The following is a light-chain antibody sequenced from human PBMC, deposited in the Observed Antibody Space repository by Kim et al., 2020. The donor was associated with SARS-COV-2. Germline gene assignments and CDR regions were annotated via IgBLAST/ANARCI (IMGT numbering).Light chain of an antibody. CDR2: SSN. CDR1: SSNIGSNT. J-gene: IGLJ3*02. CDR3: AAWDDSLNGWV. Sequence: SVLTQPPSASGTPGQRVTISCSGSSSNIGSNTVNWYQQVPGTAPKLLIYSSNQRPSRVPDRFSDSRSGASASLAISGLQSEDEAVYYCAAWDDSLNGWVFGGGTQLTVL. V-gene: IGLV1-44*01.